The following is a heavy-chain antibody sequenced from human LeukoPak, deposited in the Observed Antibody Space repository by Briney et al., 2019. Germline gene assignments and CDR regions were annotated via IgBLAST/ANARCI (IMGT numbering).Heavy chain of an antibody. CDR1: GYTFTSYG. CDR3: ARVGCSSTSCYLLFDY. Sequence: ASVKVSCKASGYTFTSYGISWVRQAPGQGLEWMGWISAYNGNTNYAQKLQGRVTMTTDTSTSTAYVELRSLRSDDTAVYYCARVGCSSTSCYLLFDYWGQGTLVTVSS. D-gene: IGHD2-2*01. V-gene: IGHV1-18*01. J-gene: IGHJ4*02. CDR2: ISAYNGNT.